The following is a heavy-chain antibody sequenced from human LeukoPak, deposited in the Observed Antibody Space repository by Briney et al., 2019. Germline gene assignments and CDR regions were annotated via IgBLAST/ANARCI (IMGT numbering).Heavy chain of an antibody. Sequence: GGSLRLSCAASGFDFSSNWMHWVRHAPGQGLVWVSRVKGDGISTNYADSVKGRFTISRDIAKNTLYLQMNSLRAEDTGVYYCAKDHYWSIDYWGRGTLVTVSS. J-gene: IGHJ4*02. CDR1: GFDFSSNW. V-gene: IGHV3-74*01. CDR2: VKGDGIST. D-gene: IGHD3-3*01. CDR3: AKDHYWSIDY.